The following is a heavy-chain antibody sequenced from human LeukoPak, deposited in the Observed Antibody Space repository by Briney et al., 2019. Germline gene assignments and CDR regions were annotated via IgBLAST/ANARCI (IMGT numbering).Heavy chain of an antibody. CDR2: IYYSGST. Sequence: SETLSLTCTVSGGSISSYYWSWIRQPPGKGLEWIGYIYYSGSTNYNPSLKSRVTISVDTSKNQFSLKLSSVTAADTAVYYCARGTAVAGTWGQGTLVTVSS. J-gene: IGHJ5*02. D-gene: IGHD6-19*01. CDR1: GGSISSYY. CDR3: ARGTAVAGT. V-gene: IGHV4-59*01.